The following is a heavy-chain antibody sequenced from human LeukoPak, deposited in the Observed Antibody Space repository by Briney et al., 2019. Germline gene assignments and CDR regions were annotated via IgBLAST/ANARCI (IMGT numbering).Heavy chain of an antibody. D-gene: IGHD2-15*01. CDR3: ARDPTEEGYYYYGMDV. V-gene: IGHV1-69*05. CDR2: IIPIFGTA. Sequence: GASVKVSCKASGGTFSSYAISWVRQAPGQGLERMGGIIPIFGTANYAQKFQGRVTMTTDTSTSTAYMELRSLRSDDTAVYYCARDPTEEGYYYYGMDVWGQGTTVTVSS. CDR1: GGTFSSYA. J-gene: IGHJ6*02.